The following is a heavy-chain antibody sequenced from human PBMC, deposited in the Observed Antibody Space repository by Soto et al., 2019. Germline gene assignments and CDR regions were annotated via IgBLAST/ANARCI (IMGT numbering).Heavy chain of an antibody. D-gene: IGHD7-27*01. CDR1: GGSINNHY. CDR2: IYYTGST. V-gene: IGHV4-59*11. CDR3: ARANWYSEY. J-gene: IGHJ4*02. Sequence: QVHLQESGPGLVKPSETLSLTCTVSGGSINNHYWSWIRQPPGTGLEWIGFIYYTGSTNYNPSLKSRVTMSVDTSKTQCSLTLTSLTAADTAIYYCARANWYSEYWGQGTLVTVSS.